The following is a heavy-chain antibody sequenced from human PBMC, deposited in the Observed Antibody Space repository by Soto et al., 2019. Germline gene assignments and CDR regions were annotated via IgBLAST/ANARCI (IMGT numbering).Heavy chain of an antibody. CDR1: GGSISSSSYY. V-gene: IGHV4-39*07. D-gene: IGHD3-16*01. J-gene: IGHJ5*02. CDR2: ISHSGST. CDR3: ARGRYYRGSIDP. Sequence: SETLSLTCTVSGGSISSSSYYWGWIRQPPGKGLEWIGRISHSGSTNYNPSLKSRVTISVDTSKNQFSLKLSSVTAADTAVYYCARGRYYRGSIDPWGQGTLVTVSS.